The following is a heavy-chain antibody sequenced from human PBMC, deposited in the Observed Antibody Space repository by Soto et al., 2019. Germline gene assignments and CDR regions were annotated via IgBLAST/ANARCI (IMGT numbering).Heavy chain of an antibody. CDR1: GDSVSSNSAA. D-gene: IGHD1-7*01. J-gene: IGHJ6*03. V-gene: IGHV6-1*01. Sequence: SQTLSLTCAISGDSVSSNSAAWNWIRQSPSRGLEWLGRTYYRSRWYNDYAVSVKSRITVNPDTSKNQFSLQLTSETPEDTAVYYCAGTTSHYWYYMDVWGKGTTVTVSS. CDR2: TYYRSRWYN. CDR3: AGTTSHYWYYMDV.